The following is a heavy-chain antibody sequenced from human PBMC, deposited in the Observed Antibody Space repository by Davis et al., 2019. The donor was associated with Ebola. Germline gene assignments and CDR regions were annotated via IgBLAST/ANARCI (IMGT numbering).Heavy chain of an antibody. V-gene: IGHV4-34*01. J-gene: IGHJ6*02. CDR3: ARLGYCSGGSCVYYYYGMDV. Sequence: SETLSLTCAVYGGSFSGYYWSWIRQPPGKGLEWIGEINHSGSTNYNPSLKSRVTISVDTSKNQFSLKLSSVTAADTAVYYCARLGYCSGGSCVYYYYGMDVWGQGTTVTVSS. D-gene: IGHD2-15*01. CDR1: GGSFSGYY. CDR2: INHSGST.